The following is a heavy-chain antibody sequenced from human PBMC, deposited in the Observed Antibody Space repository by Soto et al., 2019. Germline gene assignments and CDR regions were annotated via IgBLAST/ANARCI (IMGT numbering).Heavy chain of an antibody. CDR3: AKNGYEYSTSSPWFDP. V-gene: IGHV3-23*01. CDR2: ISSSGDDT. Sequence: PGGSLRLSCAASGFTSSNYAMNWVRQAPGKGLEWVSSISSSGDDTYYPDSVKGRFTISRDNSRNTLYLQMNSLRAEDTAIYFCAKNGYEYSTSSPWFDPWGQGTLVTVSS. J-gene: IGHJ5*02. CDR1: GFTSSNYA. D-gene: IGHD6-6*01.